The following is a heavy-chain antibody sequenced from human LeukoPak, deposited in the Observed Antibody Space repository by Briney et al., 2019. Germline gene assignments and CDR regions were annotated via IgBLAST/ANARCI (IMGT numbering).Heavy chain of an antibody. D-gene: IGHD6-13*01. CDR1: GYTFTSYG. CDR3: ARSTGYSSSWYEPFDY. J-gene: IGHJ4*02. Sequence: ASVKVSCKASGYTFTSYGISWVRQAPGQGLEWMGWISAYNGNTNYAQKLQGRVTMTTDTSTSTAYMELRSLRSEDTAVYYCARSTGYSSSWYEPFDYWGQGTLVTVSS. CDR2: ISAYNGNT. V-gene: IGHV1-18*01.